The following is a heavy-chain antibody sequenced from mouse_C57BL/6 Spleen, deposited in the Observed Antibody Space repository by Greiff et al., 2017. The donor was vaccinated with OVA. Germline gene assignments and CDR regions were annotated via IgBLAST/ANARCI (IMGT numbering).Heavy chain of an antibody. CDR2: IDPSDSYT. J-gene: IGHJ2*01. V-gene: IGHV1-69*01. Sequence: VQLQQPGAELVMPEASVKLSCKASGYTFTSYWMHWVKQRPGQGLEWIGEIDPSDSYTNYNQKFKGKSTLTVDKSSSTAYMQLSSLTSEDSAVYYCARYKGVYFDYWGQGTTLTVSS. CDR3: ARYKGVYFDY. CDR1: GYTFTSYW.